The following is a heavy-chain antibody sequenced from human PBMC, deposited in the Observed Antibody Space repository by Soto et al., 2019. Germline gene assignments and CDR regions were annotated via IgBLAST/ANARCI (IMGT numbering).Heavy chain of an antibody. D-gene: IGHD3-22*01. CDR3: ARDHPIYDSSGYYRPYWYFDL. J-gene: IGHJ2*01. Sequence: QVQLQESGPGLVKPPQTLSLTCTVSGGSIGSGNYYWSWIRQPPGKGLEWIGYISYSGSTYYNPSLQSRVTISVDTSKNQFSLKLSSVTAADTAVYFCARDHPIYDSSGYYRPYWYFDLWGRGTLVTVSS. V-gene: IGHV4-30-4*01. CDR1: GGSIGSGNYY. CDR2: ISYSGST.